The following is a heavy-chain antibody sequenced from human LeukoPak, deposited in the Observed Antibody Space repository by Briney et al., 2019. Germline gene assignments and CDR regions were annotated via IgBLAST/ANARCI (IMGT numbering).Heavy chain of an antibody. V-gene: IGHV4-61*03. CDR2: IYFIGNT. J-gene: IGHJ4*02. CDR3: ATKKTTPRSGFDY. Sequence: SETLSLTCTVSGDSISSGDYYLSWIRQPPGKGLEWIGHIYFIGNTNYNASLKSRVTISLDTSKNHFSLKLTSVTAADTAIYYCATKKTTPRSGFDYWGQGTLVTVSS. D-gene: IGHD6-25*01. CDR1: GDSISSGDYY.